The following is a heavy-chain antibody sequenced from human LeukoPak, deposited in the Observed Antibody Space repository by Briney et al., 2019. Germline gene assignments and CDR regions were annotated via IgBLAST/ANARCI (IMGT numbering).Heavy chain of an antibody. CDR3: AKSHYRGFGELFSSFDY. V-gene: IGHV3-30*18. CDR1: GFTFSSYG. J-gene: IGHJ4*02. Sequence: GRSQRLSCAASGFTFSSYGMHWVRQAPGKGLEWVAVISYDGSNKYYADSVKGRFTISRDNSKNTLYLQMSSLRAADAAVYYCAKSHYRGFGELFSSFDYSGQGALVTVSS. CDR2: ISYDGSNK. D-gene: IGHD3-10*01.